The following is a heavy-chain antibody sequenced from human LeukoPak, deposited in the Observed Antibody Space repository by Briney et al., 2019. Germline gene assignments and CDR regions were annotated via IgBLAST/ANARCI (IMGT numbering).Heavy chain of an antibody. Sequence: GGPLRLSCAASGFTFSSYGMHWVRQAPGKGLEWVAVISYDGSNKYYADSVKGRFTISRDNSKNTLYLQMNSLRADDTAVYYCAKQGIAAAGTAFDIWGQGTMVTVSS. J-gene: IGHJ3*02. CDR2: ISYDGSNK. D-gene: IGHD6-13*01. CDR1: GFTFSSYG. CDR3: AKQGIAAAGTAFDI. V-gene: IGHV3-30*18.